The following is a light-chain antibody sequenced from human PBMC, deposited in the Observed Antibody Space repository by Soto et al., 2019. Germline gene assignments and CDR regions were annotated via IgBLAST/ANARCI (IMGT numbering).Light chain of an antibody. V-gene: IGKV4-1*01. J-gene: IGKJ1*01. CDR2: WAS. Sequence: DIVMTQSPDSLAVSLGERATINCKSSQSVLYSSNNKNYLAWYQQKPGQPPKLLIYWASTRESGVPDRFSGSGSATDFSRTISSLQADDVAVYYCQQYYRPWTFGQGTKVEIK. CDR3: QQYYRPWT. CDR1: QSVLYSSNNKNY.